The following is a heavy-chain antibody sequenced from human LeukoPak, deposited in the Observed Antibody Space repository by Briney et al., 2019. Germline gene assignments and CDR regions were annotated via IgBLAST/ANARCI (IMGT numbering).Heavy chain of an antibody. V-gene: IGHV5-51*01. J-gene: IGHJ4*02. CDR2: IYPGDSDT. D-gene: IGHD5-18*01. CDR3: GRRDTVMAV. Sequence: GESLKISCKGSGYNFTKYWIGWVRHMPGKGLEWMGIIYPGDSDTRYSPSFQGQVTISADKSIDTAYLQWSSLKASDTAMYYCGRRDTVMAVWGQGTLVTVSS. CDR1: GYNFTKYW.